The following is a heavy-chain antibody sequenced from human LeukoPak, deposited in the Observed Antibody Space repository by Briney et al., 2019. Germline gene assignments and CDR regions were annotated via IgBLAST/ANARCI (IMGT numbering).Heavy chain of an antibody. CDR1: GFTFSSYW. J-gene: IGHJ6*04. V-gene: IGHV3-7*03. CDR3: ARDFHRIGSCSSTSCYTYYYGMDV. CDR2: IKHDGSEK. Sequence: GVSLRLSCAASGFTFSSYWMSWVRQSPGKGLEWVANIKHDGSEKYYVDSVKGRFTISRDNAKNSLYLQMNSLRAEDTAVYYCARDFHRIGSCSSTSCYTYYYGMDVWGKGTTVTVSS. D-gene: IGHD2-2*02.